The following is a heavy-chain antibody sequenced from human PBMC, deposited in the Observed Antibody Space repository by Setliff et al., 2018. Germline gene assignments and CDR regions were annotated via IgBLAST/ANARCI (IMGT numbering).Heavy chain of an antibody. CDR1: GYTFTSYG. CDR2: ISAYNGNT. J-gene: IGHJ6*02. CDR3: ARVGSSSWLHPDVYYYYGMDV. V-gene: IGHV1-18*01. D-gene: IGHD6-13*01. Sequence: GASVKVSCKASGYTFTSYGISWVRQAPGQGLEWMGWISAYNGNTNYAQKLQGRVTMTTDTSTSTAYMELRSLRSDDTAVYYCARVGSSSWLHPDVYYYYGMDVWGQGTMVTVSS.